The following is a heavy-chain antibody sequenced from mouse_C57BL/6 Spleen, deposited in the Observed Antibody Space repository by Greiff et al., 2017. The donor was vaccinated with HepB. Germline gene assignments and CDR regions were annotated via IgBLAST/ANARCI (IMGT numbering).Heavy chain of an antibody. CDR3: ARVFYDYDGGYAMDY. J-gene: IGHJ4*01. CDR1: GYTFTSYW. D-gene: IGHD2-4*01. V-gene: IGHV1-55*01. CDR2: IYPGSGST. Sequence: VQLQQSGAELVKPGASVKMSCKASGYTFTSYWITWVKQRPGQGLEWIGDIYPGSGSTNYNEKFKSKATLTVDTSSSTAYMQLSSLTSADSAVYYCARVFYDYDGGYAMDYWGQGTSVTVSS.